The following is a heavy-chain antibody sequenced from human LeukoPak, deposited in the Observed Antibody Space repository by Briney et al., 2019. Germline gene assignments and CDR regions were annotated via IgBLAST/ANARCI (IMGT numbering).Heavy chain of an antibody. J-gene: IGHJ6*03. CDR1: GGSISSYY. CDR2: IYYSGST. CDR3: ARDGGSGSYSGYYYYYMDV. V-gene: IGHV4-59*01. D-gene: IGHD3-10*01. Sequence: PSETLSLTCTVSGGSISSYYWSWIRQPPGKGLEWIGYIYYSGSTNYNLSLKSRVTISVDTSKNQFSLKLSSVTAADTAVYYCARDGGSGSYSGYYYYYMDVWGKGTTVTISS.